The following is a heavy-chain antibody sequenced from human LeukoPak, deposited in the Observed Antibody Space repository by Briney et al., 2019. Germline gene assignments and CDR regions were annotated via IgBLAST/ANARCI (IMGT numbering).Heavy chain of an antibody. D-gene: IGHD2-2*02. V-gene: IGHV3-7*01. Sequence: GGSLRLSCAASGFTFSSYWMSWVRQAPGKGLEWVANIKQDGSEKCYVDSVKGRFTVSRDNAKNSLYLQMNSLRAEDTAVYYCARERYCSSTSCYNHYYYGMDVWGQGTTVTVSS. J-gene: IGHJ6*02. CDR2: IKQDGSEK. CDR1: GFTFSSYW. CDR3: ARERYCSSTSCYNHYYYGMDV.